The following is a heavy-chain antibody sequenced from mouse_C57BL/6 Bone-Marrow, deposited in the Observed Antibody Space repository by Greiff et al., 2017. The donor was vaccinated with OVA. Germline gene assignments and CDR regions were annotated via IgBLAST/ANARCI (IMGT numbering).Heavy chain of an antibody. V-gene: IGHV5-6*01. CDR1: GFTFSSYG. J-gene: IGHJ4*01. CDR3: ARQPRYYYAMDY. CDR2: ISSGGSYT. Sequence: EVQLQQSGGDLVKPGGSLKLSCAASGFTFSSYGMSWVRQTPDKRLEWVATISSGGSYTYYPDSVKGRFTISRDNAKNTLYLQMSSLKSEDTAMYYCARQPRYYYAMDYWGQGTSVTVSS. D-gene: IGHD1-1*01.